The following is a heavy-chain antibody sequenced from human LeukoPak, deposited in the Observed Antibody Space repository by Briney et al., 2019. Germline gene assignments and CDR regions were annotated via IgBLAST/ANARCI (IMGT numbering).Heavy chain of an antibody. CDR2: INPNSGGT. CDR1: GYTFTGYY. CDR3: AGARGDYEDWFDP. D-gene: IGHD4-17*01. Sequence: GASVKVSCKASGYTFTGYYMHWVRQAPGQGLEGMGWINPNSGGTNYAQKFQGRVTMTRDTSISTAYMELSRLRSDDTAVYYCAGARGDYEDWFDPWGQGTLVTVSS. J-gene: IGHJ5*02. V-gene: IGHV1-2*02.